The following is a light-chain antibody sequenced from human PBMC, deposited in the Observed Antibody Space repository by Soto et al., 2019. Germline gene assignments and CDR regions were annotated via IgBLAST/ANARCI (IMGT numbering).Light chain of an antibody. V-gene: IGLV2-14*03. CDR2: DVS. J-gene: IGLJ2*01. CDR3: SSYTGSSTLVV. CDR1: NSDVGGYNY. Sequence: QSALTQPASVSGSPGQSITISCTGTNSDVGGYNYVSWYQQHPGKAPKLMIYDVSNRPSAVSNRFSGSKSGNTASLTISGLQAEDEADYYCSSYTGSSTLVVFGGGTKLTVL.